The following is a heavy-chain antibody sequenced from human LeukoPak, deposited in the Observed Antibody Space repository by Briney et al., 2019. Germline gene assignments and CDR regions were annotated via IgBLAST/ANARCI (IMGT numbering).Heavy chain of an antibody. CDR3: ASTQIVGGSLNNN. V-gene: IGHV4-34*01. J-gene: IGHJ4*02. CDR1: GGSFSAYY. CDR2: INHSGST. Sequence: SSETLSLTCAVYGGSFSAYYWSWIRQPPGKGLEWIGEINHSGSTNYNPSLKSRVTISVDTSKNQFSLKLSSVTAADTAVYYCASTQIVGGSLNNNWGQGTLVTVSS. D-gene: IGHD1-26*01.